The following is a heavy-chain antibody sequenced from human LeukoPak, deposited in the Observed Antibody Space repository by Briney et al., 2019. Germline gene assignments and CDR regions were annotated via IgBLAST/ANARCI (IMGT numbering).Heavy chain of an antibody. D-gene: IGHD4-23*01. V-gene: IGHV3-48*04. Sequence: GGSLTLSCAASGFIFSSSNMHWLRQAPGKGLEWVSHIGIYSSATYYADSVKGRFTISRDNAKNSLYLQMDSLRAEDTAVYYCARGATVVRNWFDPWGQGTLVTVSS. CDR2: IGIYSSAT. CDR3: ARGATVVRNWFDP. CDR1: GFIFSSSN. J-gene: IGHJ5*02.